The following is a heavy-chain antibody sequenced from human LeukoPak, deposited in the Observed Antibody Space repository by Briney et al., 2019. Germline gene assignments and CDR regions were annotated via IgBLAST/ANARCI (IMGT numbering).Heavy chain of an antibody. CDR1: GYAFTSYG. V-gene: IGHV1-18*01. Sequence: RAPVKVSCKASGYAFTSYGISWVRQAPGQGLEWMGWISAYNGNTNYAQKLQGRVTMTTDTSTSTAYMELRSLRSDDTAVYYCARSSSGDPYYYYGMDVWGQGTTVTVSS. CDR3: ARSSSGDPYYYYGMDV. J-gene: IGHJ6*02. D-gene: IGHD2-15*01. CDR2: ISAYNGNT.